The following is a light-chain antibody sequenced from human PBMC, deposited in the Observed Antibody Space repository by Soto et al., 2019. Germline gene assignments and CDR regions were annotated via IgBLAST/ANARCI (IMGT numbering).Light chain of an antibody. J-gene: IGKJ3*01. Sequence: EIVLTQSPGTLSVAPGERATLSCRASQVVVTAYIHWYQHKPGQAPRLLISGASTRASGIPDSFSGSGVGPDFSPTIIRVEPEDCAVYYCFLFRGSPPFGHASRVHI. CDR1: QVVVTAY. CDR3: FLFRGSPP. CDR2: GAS. V-gene: IGKV3-20*01.